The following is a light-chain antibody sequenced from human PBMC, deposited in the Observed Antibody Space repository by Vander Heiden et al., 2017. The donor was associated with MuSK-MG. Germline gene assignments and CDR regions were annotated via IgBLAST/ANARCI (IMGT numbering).Light chain of an antibody. Sequence: SVLPHPPSASGPPGRRITISCSGGSSNIGSNFVFWYQQLPGTAPKLLIHSNTQRPSGVPDRFFGSRSGTSASLTISGLQSEDEGDYYCAAWDDSLDGLIFGGGTKLTVL. J-gene: IGLJ2*01. CDR2: SNT. V-gene: IGLV1-47*02. CDR3: AAWDDSLDGLI. CDR1: SSNIGSNF.